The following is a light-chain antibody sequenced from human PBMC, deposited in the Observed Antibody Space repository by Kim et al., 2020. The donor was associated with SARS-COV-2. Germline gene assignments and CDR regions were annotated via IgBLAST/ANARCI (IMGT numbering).Light chain of an antibody. J-gene: IGKJ4*01. V-gene: IGKV1-17*03. Sequence: AVGDRITITCRASQGISNYLAWFQQKPGKAPKRLIYVASSLQSGGQSRFSGSASGTEFALTISSLQPEDFATYYCLQHNTYPRLTFGGGTKVDIK. CDR2: VAS. CDR1: QGISNY. CDR3: LQHNTYPRLT.